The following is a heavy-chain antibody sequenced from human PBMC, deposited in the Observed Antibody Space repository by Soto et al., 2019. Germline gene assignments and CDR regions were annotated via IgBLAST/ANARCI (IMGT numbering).Heavy chain of an antibody. J-gene: IGHJ4*02. Sequence: QVQLVQSGAEVKKPGASVKVSCKASGYSFTSYGFSWVRQAPGQGLEWMGWISTYNGNTNYAQKLQGRVTMTTDTPTSTAYMELRSLRSDDTAVYYCARDPGIAAPGRGLGDYWGQGTLVTVSS. V-gene: IGHV1-18*01. CDR3: ARDPGIAAPGRGLGDY. CDR2: ISTYNGNT. CDR1: GYSFTSYG. D-gene: IGHD6-13*01.